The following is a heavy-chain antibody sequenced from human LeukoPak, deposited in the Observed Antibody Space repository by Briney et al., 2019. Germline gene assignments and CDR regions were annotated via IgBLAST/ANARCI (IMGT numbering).Heavy chain of an antibody. CDR2: IYHSGST. CDR3: ARGPYSSGWYYYYYGMDV. CDR1: SGSINNYY. J-gene: IGHJ6*02. Sequence: SETLSLTCTVSSGSINNYYWSWIRQPPGKRLEWIGGIYHSGSTNYNPSLKSRVTISVDTSKNQFSLKLSSVTAADMAVYYCARGPYSSGWYYYYYGMDVWGQGTTVTVSS. D-gene: IGHD6-19*01. V-gene: IGHV4-34*01.